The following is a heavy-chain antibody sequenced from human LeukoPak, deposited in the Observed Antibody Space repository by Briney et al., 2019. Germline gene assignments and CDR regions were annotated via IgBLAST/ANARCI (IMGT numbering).Heavy chain of an antibody. Sequence: SETLSLTCTVSGGSISSGGYYWSWIRQHPGKGLEWIGEIYHGGSTNYNPSLKSRVTISVDKSKNQFSLKLSSVTAADTAVYCCARPVAGSSVWRSFDDWGQGTLVTVSS. CDR1: GGSISSGGYY. J-gene: IGHJ4*02. D-gene: IGHD2-2*01. CDR3: ARPVAGSSVWRSFDD. CDR2: IYHGGST. V-gene: IGHV4-31*03.